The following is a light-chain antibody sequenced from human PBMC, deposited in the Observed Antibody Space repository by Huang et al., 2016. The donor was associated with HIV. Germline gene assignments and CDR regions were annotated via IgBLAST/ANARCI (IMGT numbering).Light chain of an antibody. CDR2: WSS. CDR1: QSVFSNSTNKDY. J-gene: IGKJ1*01. V-gene: IGKV4-1*01. CDR3: QQYYASPQT. Sequence: DIVMAQSPVSLAVSLGERATLTCRSSQSVFSNSTNKDYLAWFQQKPGQPPKLLLFWSSTREVGVPDRFSGSGSGTHFTLTIANLEADDAAIYYCQQYYASPQTFGQGTRV.